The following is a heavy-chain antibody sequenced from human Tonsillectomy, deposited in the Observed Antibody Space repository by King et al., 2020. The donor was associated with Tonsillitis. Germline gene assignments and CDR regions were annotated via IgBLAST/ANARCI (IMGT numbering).Heavy chain of an antibody. D-gene: IGHD3-10*01. V-gene: IGHV4-31*03. CDR3: ARDRGSGSYYKAPYYYYGMDV. CDR2: IYYSGST. CDR1: GVSISSGGYY. J-gene: IGHJ6*02. Sequence: VQLQESGPGLVKPSQTLSLTCTVSGVSISSGGYYWSWIRQHPGKGLEWIGYIYYSGSTYYNPSLKSRVTISVDTSKNQFSLKLSSVTAADTAVYYCARDRGSGSYYKAPYYYYGMDVWGQGTTVTVSS.